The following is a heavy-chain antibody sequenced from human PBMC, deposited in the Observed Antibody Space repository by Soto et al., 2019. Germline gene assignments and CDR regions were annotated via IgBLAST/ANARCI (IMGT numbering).Heavy chain of an antibody. CDR1: GFTFSNYA. CDR2: LSGSGDSI. Sequence: DVQVLESGGDLVQPGESLRLSCAASGFTFSNYAMTWVRQAPGKGLEWVSTLSGSGDSIYYADSVKGRFSISRDNSKNTLYLQMNSRSADDLAVYYCATGRQMGYWGHGTLVIVSS. J-gene: IGHJ4*01. D-gene: IGHD7-27*01. V-gene: IGHV3-23*01. CDR3: ATGRQMGY.